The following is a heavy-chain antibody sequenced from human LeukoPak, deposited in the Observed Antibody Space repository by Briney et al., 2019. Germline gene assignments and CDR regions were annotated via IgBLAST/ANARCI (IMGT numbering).Heavy chain of an antibody. V-gene: IGHV1-18*01. CDR1: GYTFTSYG. D-gene: IGHD3-3*01. Sequence: ASVKVSCKASGYTFTSYGISWVRQAPGQGLEWMGWISAYNGNTNYAQKLQGRVTMTTDTSTSTAYMELRSLRSDDTAVYYCASVRDYDFWSGPKSVDPWGQGTLVTVSS. CDR2: ISAYNGNT. CDR3: ASVRDYDFWSGPKSVDP. J-gene: IGHJ5*02.